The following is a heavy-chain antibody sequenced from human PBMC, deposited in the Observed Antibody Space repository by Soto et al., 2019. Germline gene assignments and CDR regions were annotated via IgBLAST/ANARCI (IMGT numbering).Heavy chain of an antibody. Sequence: SETLSLTCAVYGGSFSDYYWSWICQPPGKGLEWIGEINHSGSTNYNPTLKGRVTISVDTSKNQFSLKLSSLTAADTAVYYCGRGAYSSSWYDWFDPWGQGTLVTGPS. V-gene: IGHV4-34*01. CDR1: GGSFSDYY. CDR3: GRGAYSSSWYDWFDP. CDR2: INHSGST. J-gene: IGHJ5*02. D-gene: IGHD6-13*01.